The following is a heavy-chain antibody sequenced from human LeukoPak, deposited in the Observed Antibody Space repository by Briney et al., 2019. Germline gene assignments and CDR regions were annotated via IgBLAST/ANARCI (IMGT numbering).Heavy chain of an antibody. CDR1: GGTFSSYA. Sequence: GASVKASCKASGGTFSSYAISWVRQAPGQGLEWMGGIIPIFGTANYAQKFQGRVTITTDESTSTAYMELSSLRSEDTAVYYCARGRGSIVVVPAAMEPFDYWGQGTLVTVSS. CDR3: ARGRGSIVVVPAAMEPFDY. J-gene: IGHJ4*02. CDR2: IIPIFGTA. V-gene: IGHV1-69*05. D-gene: IGHD2-2*01.